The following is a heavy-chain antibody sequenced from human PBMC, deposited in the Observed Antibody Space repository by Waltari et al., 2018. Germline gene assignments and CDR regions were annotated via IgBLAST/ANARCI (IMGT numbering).Heavy chain of an antibody. J-gene: IGHJ4*02. D-gene: IGHD1-1*01. Sequence: QVQVVQSGAEVKKPGASVKVSCKTSGYTFTDYFFHWVRQAPGQGFEWLGWINPTNRGTNYAQKVQGRVTMSRDTSSRTAYMDLSRLRSDDTAVYYCAKGASTYGSTGGFDYWGQGALITVSS. CDR2: INPTNRGT. CDR1: GYTFTDYF. CDR3: AKGASTYGSTGGFDY. V-gene: IGHV1-2*02.